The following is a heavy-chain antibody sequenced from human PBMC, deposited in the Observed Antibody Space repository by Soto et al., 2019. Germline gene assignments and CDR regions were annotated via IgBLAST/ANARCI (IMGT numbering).Heavy chain of an antibody. CDR2: INPTSGTT. V-gene: IGHV1-46*02. CDR3: ATVKTVMYTGVQYYFDY. CDR1: GYTFNNYH. J-gene: IGHJ4*01. D-gene: IGHD3-16*01. Sequence: GASVKVSCKASGYTFNNYHMHWVRQAPGQGLEWMGIINPTSGTTTYTQNFQGRVNMTRDTSTTTVYMELSSLTSGDTAVYYCATVKTVMYTGVQYYFDYWG.